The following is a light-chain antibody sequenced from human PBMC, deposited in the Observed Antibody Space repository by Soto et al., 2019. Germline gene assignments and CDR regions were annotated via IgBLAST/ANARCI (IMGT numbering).Light chain of an antibody. CDR2: GAS. Sequence: EIVMTQSPATLSVSPGERATLSCSARQSVNSNLAWYQQKPGQAPRLLIYGASTRANGIPARFSGSKSGTEFTLTISSLQAEDFAVYYCQQYDDWPLTFGGGTKVEIK. CDR3: QQYDDWPLT. CDR1: QSVNSN. J-gene: IGKJ4*01. V-gene: IGKV3-15*01.